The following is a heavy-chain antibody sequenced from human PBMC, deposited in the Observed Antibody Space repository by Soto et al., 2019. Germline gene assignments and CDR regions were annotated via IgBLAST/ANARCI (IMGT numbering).Heavy chain of an antibody. CDR2: IYWTDDK. J-gene: IGHJ6*02. D-gene: IGHD3-10*01. V-gene: IGHV2-5*01. CDR3: AHRKSSYYGSENTYYYGMDV. Sequence: QITLKVSGPTLVKPTQTLTLTCTFSGFSLSTSGMGVAWIRQPPEKALEWLAVIYWTDDKRYSPSLKSRLTITKDTSKNQVVLTMTDMDPVDTATYYCAHRKSSYYGSENTYYYGMDVLGQGTTVTVSS. CDR1: GFSLSTSGMG.